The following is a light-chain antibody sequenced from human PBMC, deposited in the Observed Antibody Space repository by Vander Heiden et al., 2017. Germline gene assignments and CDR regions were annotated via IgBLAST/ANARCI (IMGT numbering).Light chain of an antibody. Sequence: SSELTQDPAVSVALGQTVSITCQGDSLKTSYASWYQQKAGQAPRLVCFGKNNRPSGVPDRFSGSRSGNSASLTINAAQAEDEADYYCHSRDRSGKHRVFGEGTRLTVL. CDR2: GKN. J-gene: IGLJ3*02. CDR1: SLKTSY. V-gene: IGLV3-19*01. CDR3: HSRDRSGKHRV.